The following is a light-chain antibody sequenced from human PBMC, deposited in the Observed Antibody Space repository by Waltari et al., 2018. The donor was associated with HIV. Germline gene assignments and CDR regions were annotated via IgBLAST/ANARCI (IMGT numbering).Light chain of an antibody. CDR3: SSYGDSLRFL. CDR1: SSDIGAYAS. J-gene: IGLJ3*02. V-gene: IGLV2-8*01. CDR2: EVT. Sequence: QSALTQPPSAYGSLGQSVTISCTGSSSDIGAYASVSWFLQHPRSAPKLLLYEVTRRPSTVADRCSGSRSGITAFLTVAGLQPDDEATYFCSSYGDSLRFLFGGGTNVTVL.